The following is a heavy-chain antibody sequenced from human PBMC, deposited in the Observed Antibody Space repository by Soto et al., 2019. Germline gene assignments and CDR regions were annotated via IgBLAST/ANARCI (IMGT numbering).Heavy chain of an antibody. V-gene: IGHV3-15*07. CDR3: TTGSYYYYDTVEPI. J-gene: IGHJ3*02. Sequence: PGGSLRLSCAASGFTFSNAWMNWVRQAPGKGLEWVGRIKSKTDGGTTDYAAPVKGRFTISRDDSKNTLYLQMNSLKTEDTAVYYCTTGSYYYYDTVEPIWGQGTMVTVSS. CDR1: GFTFSNAW. D-gene: IGHD3-22*01. CDR2: IKSKTDGGTT.